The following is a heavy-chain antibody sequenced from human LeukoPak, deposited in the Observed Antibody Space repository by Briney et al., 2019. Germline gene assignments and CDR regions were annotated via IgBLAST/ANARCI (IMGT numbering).Heavy chain of an antibody. Sequence: GGSLRLSCAASGFTFSNYAMSWVRQAPGRGLEGVSVISGSGGSTYYADSVKGRFTISRDNSKNTLYLQMNSLRAEDTAVYYCAKALLTTATTTAGDYWGQGTLVTVSS. CDR2: ISGSGGST. J-gene: IGHJ4*02. D-gene: IGHD4-17*01. V-gene: IGHV3-23*01. CDR3: AKALLTTATTTAGDY. CDR1: GFTFSNYA.